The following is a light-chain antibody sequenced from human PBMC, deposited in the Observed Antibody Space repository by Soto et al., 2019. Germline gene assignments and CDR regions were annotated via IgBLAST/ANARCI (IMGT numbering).Light chain of an antibody. J-gene: IGLJ2*01. V-gene: IGLV1-44*01. Sequence: QSVLTQPPSASGTPGQRVTISCSGSSSNIGSNTVNWYQQLPGTAPKLLIYSNNHRPSGVPDRFSGSKSGTSASLAISGLQSEDEADYYCAAWDDSLMGYVVFGGGTKLTVL. CDR2: SNN. CDR1: SSNIGSNT. CDR3: AAWDDSLMGYVV.